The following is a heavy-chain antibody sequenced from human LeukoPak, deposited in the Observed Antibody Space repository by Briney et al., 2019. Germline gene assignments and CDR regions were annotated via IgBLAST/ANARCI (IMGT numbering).Heavy chain of an antibody. CDR2: ISAYNGNT. Sequence: GASVKVSCKASGYTFTSYGISWVRQAPGQGLEWMGWISAYNGNTNYAQKLQGRVTMTTDTSTSTAYMKMRSLRSDDTAVYYCARDQDDILTGSMCSSGYYYYGMDVWGKGTTVTVSS. CDR3: ARDQDDILTGSMCSSGYYYYGMDV. CDR1: GYTFTSYG. D-gene: IGHD3-9*01. J-gene: IGHJ6*04. V-gene: IGHV1-18*01.